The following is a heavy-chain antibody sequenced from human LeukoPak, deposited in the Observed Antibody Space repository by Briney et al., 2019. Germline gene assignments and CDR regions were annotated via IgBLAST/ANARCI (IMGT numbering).Heavy chain of an antibody. CDR1: GGSISSGSYY. CDR2: IYTSGST. J-gene: IGHJ6*02. V-gene: IGHV4-61*02. Sequence: SETLSLTCTVSGGSISSGSYYWSWIRQPAGKGLEWIGRIYTSGSTNYNPSLKSRVTTSVDTSKNQFSLKLSSVTAADTAVYYCARGDCGGDCYNYYYYGMDVWGQGTTVTVSS. D-gene: IGHD2-21*02. CDR3: ARGDCGGDCYNYYYYGMDV.